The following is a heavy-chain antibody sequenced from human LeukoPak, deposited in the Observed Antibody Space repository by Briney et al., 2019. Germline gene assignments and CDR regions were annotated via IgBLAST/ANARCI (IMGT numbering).Heavy chain of an antibody. Sequence: SETLSLTCTVSGDSISSYYWSWIRQPPGKGLEWIGYIYYSGSTNYNPSLKSRVTISVDTSRNQFSLKLSSVTAADTAVYYCARQYNSGWFFDYWGQGTLVTVSS. D-gene: IGHD6-19*01. CDR3: ARQYNSGWFFDY. CDR1: GDSISSYY. V-gene: IGHV4-59*08. J-gene: IGHJ4*02. CDR2: IYYSGST.